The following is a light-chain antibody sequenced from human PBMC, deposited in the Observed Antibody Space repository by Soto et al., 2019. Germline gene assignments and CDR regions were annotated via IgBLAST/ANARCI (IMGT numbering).Light chain of an antibody. Sequence: DIQMTQSPSTLSASVGDRVTITCRASQSISSWLAWYQQKPGKAPNLLIYKASSLESGVPSRFSGSGSGTAFTLTISRLQPDDFATYYGQQYNTYPLTFGGGTKVELK. J-gene: IGKJ4*01. V-gene: IGKV1-5*03. CDR3: QQYNTYPLT. CDR1: QSISSW. CDR2: KAS.